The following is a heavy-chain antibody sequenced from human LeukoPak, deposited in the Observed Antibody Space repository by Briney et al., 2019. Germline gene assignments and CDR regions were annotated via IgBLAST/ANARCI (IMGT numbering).Heavy chain of an antibody. D-gene: IGHD6-19*01. CDR1: GFTFSSYG. V-gene: IGHV3-30*18. Sequence: GGSLRLSCAASGFTFSSYGMHWVRQAPGKGLEWVAVISYDGSNKYYADSVKGRFTISRDNSKNTLYLQMNSLRAEDTAVYYCAKVGSSGWYLYYFDYWGQGTLVTVSS. CDR2: ISYDGSNK. J-gene: IGHJ4*02. CDR3: AKVGSSGWYLYYFDY.